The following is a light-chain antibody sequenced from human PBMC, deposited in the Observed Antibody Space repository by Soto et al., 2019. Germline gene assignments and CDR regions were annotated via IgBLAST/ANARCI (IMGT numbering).Light chain of an antibody. CDR2: GAS. Sequence: EIVMTQSPATLSVSPGESATLSCRASQNINSNLAWYQQKPGQAPRLLIYGASTRATGIPARFSGSGSGTEFTLTISSLQSEDFAVYYCQQYNNWPLTFGGGTKVDIK. V-gene: IGKV3-15*01. J-gene: IGKJ4*01. CDR1: QNINSN. CDR3: QQYNNWPLT.